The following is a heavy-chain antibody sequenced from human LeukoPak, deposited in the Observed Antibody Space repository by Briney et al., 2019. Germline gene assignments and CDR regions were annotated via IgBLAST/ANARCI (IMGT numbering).Heavy chain of an antibody. D-gene: IGHD1-26*01. J-gene: IGHJ4*02. CDR2: IYYSGST. V-gene: IGHV4-61*03. CDR1: GGSVSSGSYY. Sequence: PSETLSLTCSVFGGSVSSGSYYWSWIRQSPGKGLEWLGCIYYSGSTNYNPSLRGRVAMSIDTSKNHFSLRLISVTAADTAIYYCARAPGIVGTTPFGNYWGRGTLVTVSS. CDR3: ARAPGIVGTTPFGNY.